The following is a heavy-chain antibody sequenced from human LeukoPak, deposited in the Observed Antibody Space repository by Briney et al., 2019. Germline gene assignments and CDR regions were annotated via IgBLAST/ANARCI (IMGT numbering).Heavy chain of an antibody. Sequence: ASVKVSCKVSGYTLTELSMHWVRQAPGKGLEWMGGFDPEDGETIYAQKFQGRVTMTEDTSTDTAYMELSSLRSEDTAVYYCATGVNLPLDYYDNSCYRDYWGQGTLVTVSS. J-gene: IGHJ4*02. V-gene: IGHV1-24*01. CDR2: FDPEDGET. CDR3: ATGVNLPLDYYDNSCYRDY. CDR1: GYTLTELS. D-gene: IGHD3-22*01.